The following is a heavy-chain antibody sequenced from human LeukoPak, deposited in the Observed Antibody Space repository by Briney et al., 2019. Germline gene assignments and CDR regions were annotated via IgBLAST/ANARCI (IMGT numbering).Heavy chain of an antibody. CDR1: GGSISSGGYY. CDR2: IYYTGIT. CDR3: ARYCRDGGCYDY. Sequence: PSETLSLTCTVSGGSISSGGYYWSWMRQPPGKGLEWIGYIYYTGITKYNPSLKSRVTISVDTSKNQFSLKLSSVTAADTAVYYCARYCRDGGCYDYWGQGTLVTVSS. D-gene: IGHD2-15*01. J-gene: IGHJ4*02. V-gene: IGHV4-61*08.